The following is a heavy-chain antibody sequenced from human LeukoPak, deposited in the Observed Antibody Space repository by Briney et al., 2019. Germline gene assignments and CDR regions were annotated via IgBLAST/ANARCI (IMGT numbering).Heavy chain of an antibody. CDR2: ISSSSSYI. D-gene: IGHD6-13*01. CDR3: ASESTGIAAAGSSGRLYYFDY. Sequence: GGSLRLSCAASGFTFSSYAMSWVRQAPGKGLEWVSSISSSSSYIYYADSVKGRFTISRDNAKNSLYLQMNSLRAGDTAVYYCASESTGIAAAGSSGRLYYFDYWGQGTLVTVSS. J-gene: IGHJ4*02. V-gene: IGHV3-21*01. CDR1: GFTFSSYA.